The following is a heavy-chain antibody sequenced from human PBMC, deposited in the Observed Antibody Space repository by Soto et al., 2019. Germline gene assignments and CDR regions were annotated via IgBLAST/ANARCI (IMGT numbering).Heavy chain of an antibody. CDR2: INSGGSTT. CDR1: GFTFITHW. V-gene: IGHV3-74*01. CDR3: ARSHYFDSGTYACDV. J-gene: IGHJ3*01. Sequence: EVQLVESGGGLVQPGGSLRLSCTASGFTFITHWMHWVRQAPGKGLVWVSRINSGGSTTNYADSVKGRFTSSRDNAKNTLYLQMNSLRAEDTAVYFCARSHYFDSGTYACDVWGQGTLVTVSS. D-gene: IGHD3-10*01.